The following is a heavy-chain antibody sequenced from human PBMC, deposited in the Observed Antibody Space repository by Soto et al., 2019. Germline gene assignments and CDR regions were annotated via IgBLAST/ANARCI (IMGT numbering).Heavy chain of an antibody. Sequence: ASVKVSCKASGYTFTGYYMHWVRQAPGQGLEWMGWINPNSGGTNYAQKFQGWVTMTRDTSISTAYMELSRLRSDDTAVYYCARGYYYDSSGPNDYWGQGTLVTVSS. CDR1: GYTFTGYY. V-gene: IGHV1-2*04. D-gene: IGHD3-22*01. J-gene: IGHJ4*02. CDR3: ARGYYYDSSGPNDY. CDR2: INPNSGGT.